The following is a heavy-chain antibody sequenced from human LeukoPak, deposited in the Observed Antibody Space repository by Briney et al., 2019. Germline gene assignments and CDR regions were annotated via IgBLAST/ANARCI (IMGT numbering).Heavy chain of an antibody. Sequence: SETLSLTCSVSGMSITSRHYWGWILQPPGKGLEWIGSTSHSDSPYYNPSLESRVTISLDTSRNQFSLKLTSVTAADTAVYYCARDYGETSLPNWFDPWGQGTLVIVSS. V-gene: IGHV4-38-2*02. J-gene: IGHJ5*02. CDR1: GMSITSRHY. CDR2: TSHSDSP. CDR3: ARDYGETSLPNWFDP. D-gene: IGHD3-10*01.